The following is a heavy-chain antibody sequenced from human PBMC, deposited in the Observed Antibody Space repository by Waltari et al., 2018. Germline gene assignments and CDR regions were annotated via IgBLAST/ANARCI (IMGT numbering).Heavy chain of an antibody. J-gene: IGHJ5*02. Sequence: QLQLQESGPGLVKPSETLSLTCTVSGGSISSNGSYWGWIRQPPGKGLEWIGSISYSGITYYNTSLMSRVTISVDTSKNQFSLKLTSVIAAETAVFYCARFSKSANWIDPWGQGTLVTVSS. V-gene: IGHV4-39*01. CDR3: ARFSKSANWIDP. CDR2: ISYSGIT. D-gene: IGHD3-3*02. CDR1: GGSISSNGSY.